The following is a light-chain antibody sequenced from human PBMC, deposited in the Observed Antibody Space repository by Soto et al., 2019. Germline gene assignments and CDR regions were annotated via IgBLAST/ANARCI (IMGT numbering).Light chain of an antibody. CDR2: RND. J-gene: IGLJ3*02. V-gene: IGLV1-47*01. Sequence: QLVLTQPPSASGTPGQKVTISCSGTTSNIGTDFAYWFQQLPGTAPTLLIYRNDQRPSGVSDRFSGSKSGTSASLAISGLRSEDEADYYCVSWDGSLSGWVFGGGTQLTVL. CDR1: TSNIGTDF. CDR3: VSWDGSLSGWV.